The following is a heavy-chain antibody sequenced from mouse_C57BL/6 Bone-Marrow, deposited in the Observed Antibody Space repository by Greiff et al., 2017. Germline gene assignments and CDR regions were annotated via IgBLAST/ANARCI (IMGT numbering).Heavy chain of an antibody. CDR2: IYPRSGNT. CDR1: GYTFTSDG. CDR3: ARWGLRGWFAY. Sequence: QVQLQQSGAELARPGASVKLSCKASGYTFTSDGISWVKQRTGQGLEWIGEIYPRSGNTYYNEKFKGKATLTADKASSTAYMALRSRTSEDSAVYFCARWGLRGWFAYWGQGTLVTVSA. J-gene: IGHJ3*01. V-gene: IGHV1-81*01. D-gene: IGHD3-1*01.